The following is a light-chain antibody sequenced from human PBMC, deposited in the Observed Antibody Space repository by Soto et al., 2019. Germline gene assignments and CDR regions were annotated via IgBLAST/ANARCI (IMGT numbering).Light chain of an antibody. J-gene: IGKJ4*01. CDR3: QKLNTYPVT. V-gene: IGKV1-39*01. Sequence: IPLTQSPASMSASAGDRVTIAXXASQSISSYLNWYQQKPGKAPKLLIYAASSLQSGAPARFSGSGSGTDFTLSSTSLQPEDFATYYCQKLNTYPVTFGGRTKVDIK. CDR1: QSISSY. CDR2: AAS.